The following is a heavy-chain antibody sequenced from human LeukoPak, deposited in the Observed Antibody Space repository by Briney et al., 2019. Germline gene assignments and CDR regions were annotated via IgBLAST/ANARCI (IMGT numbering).Heavy chain of an antibody. V-gene: IGHV3-23*01. CDR1: GFTFSTYA. J-gene: IGHJ5*02. CDR3: AKDDRRYCSSTSCLDSFDP. CDR2: ISGSGGST. D-gene: IGHD2-2*01. Sequence: GGSLRLSCAASGFTFSTYAMSWVRQAPGKGLEWVSAISGSGGSTYYADSVKGRFTISRDNSKNTLHLQMNSLRAEDTAVYYCAKDDRRYCSSTSCLDSFDPWGQGTLVTVSS.